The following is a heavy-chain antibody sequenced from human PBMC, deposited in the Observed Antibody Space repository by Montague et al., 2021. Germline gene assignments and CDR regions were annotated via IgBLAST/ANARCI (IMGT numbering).Heavy chain of an antibody. CDR1: GITFDYYW. CDR3: ARDRAAAGS. V-gene: IGHV3-7*01. CDR2: INEDGSEK. Sequence: SLRLSCAASGITFDYYWMSWVRQAPGKGLEWVANINEDGSEKNYVDSVRGRFSISRDNTKNSLYLQMNSLGVEDTAVYYCARDRAAAGSWGHGTLVIVSS. D-gene: IGHD6-13*01. J-gene: IGHJ5*01.